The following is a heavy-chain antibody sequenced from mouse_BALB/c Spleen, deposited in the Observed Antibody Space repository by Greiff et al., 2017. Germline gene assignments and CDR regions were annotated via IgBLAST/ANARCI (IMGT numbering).Heavy chain of an antibody. CDR1: GYTFSSYW. D-gene: IGHD2-2*01. V-gene: IGHV1-9*01. CDR3: AIWLRGGVFDY. J-gene: IGHJ2*01. CDR2: ILPGSGST. Sequence: QVQLKQSGAELMKPGASVKISCKATGYTFSSYWIEWVKQRPGHGLEWIGEILPGSGSTNYNEKFKGKATFTADTSSNTAYMQLSSLTSEDSAVYYCAIWLRGGVFDYWGQGTTLTVSS.